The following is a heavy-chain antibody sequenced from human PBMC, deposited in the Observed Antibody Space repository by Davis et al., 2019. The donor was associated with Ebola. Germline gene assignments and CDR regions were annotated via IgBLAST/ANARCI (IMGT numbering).Heavy chain of an antibody. J-gene: IGHJ6*04. V-gene: IGHV3-7*01. Sequence: GESLKISCAASGFTFSNYGMHWVRQAPGKGLEWVANIKQDGSEKYYVDSVKGRFTISRDNAKNSLYLQMNSLRAEDTAVYYCARDRPEGLLWFGNYGMDVWGKGTTVTVSS. D-gene: IGHD3-10*01. CDR2: IKQDGSEK. CDR1: GFTFSNYG. CDR3: ARDRPEGLLWFGNYGMDV.